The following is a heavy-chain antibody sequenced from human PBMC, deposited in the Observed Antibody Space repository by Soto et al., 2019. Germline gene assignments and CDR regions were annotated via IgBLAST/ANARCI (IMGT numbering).Heavy chain of an antibody. Sequence: GGSLRLSCAVSGFTFSTYDMHWVRQAPGKGLEWVAVVSYDTAYENYADSVKGRFTISRDNSKNILYLQMNSLRAEDTAVYYCAKVSISKSSAVTFDSWGRGTLVTVSS. D-gene: IGHD2-15*01. CDR2: VSYDTAYE. CDR1: GFTFSTYD. J-gene: IGHJ4*02. V-gene: IGHV3-30*18. CDR3: AKVSISKSSAVTFDS.